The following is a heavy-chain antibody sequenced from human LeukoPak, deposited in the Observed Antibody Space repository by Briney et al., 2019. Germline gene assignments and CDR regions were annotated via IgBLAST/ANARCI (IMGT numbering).Heavy chain of an antibody. CDR2: IYYSGST. CDR1: GGSISSYY. V-gene: IGHV4-59*08. D-gene: IGHD3-3*01. J-gene: IGHJ5*02. Sequence: SETLSLTCTVSGGSISSYYWSWIRQPPGKGLEWIGYIYYSGSTNYNPSLKSRVTISVDTSKNQFSLKLSSVTAADTAVYYCARQMIYDFWSGGRNWFDPWGQGTLVTVSS. CDR3: ARQMIYDFWSGGRNWFDP.